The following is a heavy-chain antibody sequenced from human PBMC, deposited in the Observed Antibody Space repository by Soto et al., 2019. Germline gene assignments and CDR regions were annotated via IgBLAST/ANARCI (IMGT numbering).Heavy chain of an antibody. D-gene: IGHD6-19*01. V-gene: IGHV3-53*02. CDR1: GFTVSSNY. CDR3: ARDHRSGQGSRSHNYGMDV. J-gene: IGHJ6*02. Sequence: EVQLVETGGGLIQPGGSLRLSCAASGFTVSSNYMSWVRQAPGKGLEWVSVIYSGGSTYYADSVKGRFTISRDNSKNTRYLQMNSLRAEDTAVYYCARDHRSGQGSRSHNYGMDVWGQGTTVTVSS. CDR2: IYSGGST.